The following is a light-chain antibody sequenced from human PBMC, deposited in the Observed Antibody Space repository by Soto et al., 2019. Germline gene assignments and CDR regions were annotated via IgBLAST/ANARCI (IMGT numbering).Light chain of an antibody. CDR2: KAS. Sequence: DIQMTQSPSTLSASVGDTVTITGRASQSISTWLAWYQQKPGKAPKLLIYKASSLESGVPSRFSGSGSGTEFTLTISSLQPDDFASYYCQQYDSFSWTFGQGTKVEIK. CDR1: QSISTW. J-gene: IGKJ1*01. V-gene: IGKV1-5*03. CDR3: QQYDSFSWT.